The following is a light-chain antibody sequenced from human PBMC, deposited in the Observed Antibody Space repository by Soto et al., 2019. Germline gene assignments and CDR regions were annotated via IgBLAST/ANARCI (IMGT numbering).Light chain of an antibody. CDR2: VNSGGSH. CDR3: QTWGPGYVV. Sequence: QSVLTQSPSASASLGASVKLTCTLSSGHSSYDIAWHQQQPDKGPRFLMTVNSGGSHNKGDGVPDRFSGSSSGAERYLTISSLQSEDEADYYCQTWGPGYVVFGGGTKLTV. V-gene: IGLV4-69*01. J-gene: IGLJ2*01. CDR1: SGHSSYD.